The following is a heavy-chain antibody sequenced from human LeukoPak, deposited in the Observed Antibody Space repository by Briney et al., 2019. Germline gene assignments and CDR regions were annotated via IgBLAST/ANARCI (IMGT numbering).Heavy chain of an antibody. CDR3: AKKKALDFDY. CDR2: ISYDGSNK. CDR1: GFTFSSYA. Sequence: GGSLRLSCAASGFTFSSYAMHWVRQAPGKGLEWVAVISYDGSNKYYADSVKGRFTISRDNSKNTLYLQMNSLRAEDTAVYYCAKKKALDFDYWGQGTLVTVSS. V-gene: IGHV3-30-3*02. J-gene: IGHJ4*02.